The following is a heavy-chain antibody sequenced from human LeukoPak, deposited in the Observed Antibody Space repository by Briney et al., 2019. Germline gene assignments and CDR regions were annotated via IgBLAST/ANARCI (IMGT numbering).Heavy chain of an antibody. V-gene: IGHV3-74*01. Sequence: GSLRLSCAASGFIVSSYETGWVRQAPGKGLEWVSRIDNGGSYTSYADSVKGRFTISRDNAKNTLYLQMNSLRAEDTAVYYCARDLPISDSSGYYLDYWGQGTVVTVSS. D-gene: IGHD3-22*01. CDR1: GFIVSSYE. CDR2: IDNGGSYT. J-gene: IGHJ4*02. CDR3: ARDLPISDSSGYYLDY.